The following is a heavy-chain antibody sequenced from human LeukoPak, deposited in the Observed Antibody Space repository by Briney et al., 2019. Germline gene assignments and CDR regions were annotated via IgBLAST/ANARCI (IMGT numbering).Heavy chain of an antibody. V-gene: IGHV3-30*03. J-gene: IGHJ4*02. CDR1: GFSFTTYW. CDR2: ISFDASNK. Sequence: GGSLRLSCGASGFSFTTYWMAWVRQAPGKGLEWVAVISFDASNKYYADSVKGRFTISRDNSKNTLYLQMNSLRAEDAAVYYCATEGSFDYWGQGTLVTVSS. CDR3: ATEGSFDY.